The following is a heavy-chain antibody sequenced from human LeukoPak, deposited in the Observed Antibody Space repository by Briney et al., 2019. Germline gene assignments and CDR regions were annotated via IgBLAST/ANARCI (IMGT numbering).Heavy chain of an antibody. CDR1: GGSISSSSYY. J-gene: IGHJ4*02. CDR2: IYYSGST. CDR3: ARAGWDLYVDY. V-gene: IGHV4-61*05. Sequence: SETLSLTCTVSGGSISSSSYYWGWIRQPPGKGLEWIGYIYYSGSTNYNPSLKSRVTISVDTSKNQFSLKLSSVTAADTAVYYCARAGWDLYVDYWGQGTLVTVSS. D-gene: IGHD1-26*01.